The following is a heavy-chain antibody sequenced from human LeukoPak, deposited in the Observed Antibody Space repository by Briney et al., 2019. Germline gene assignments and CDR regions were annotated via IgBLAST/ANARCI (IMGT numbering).Heavy chain of an antibody. Sequence: ASVKVSCKVSGYTLTELSMHWVRQAPGKGLEWMGGFDPEDGETIYAQKFQGRVTMTEDTSTDTAYIELSSLRSEDTAVYYCATRPYYYDSSGYYDAFDIWGQGTMVTVSS. CDR2: FDPEDGET. CDR1: GYTLTELS. CDR3: ATRPYYYDSSGYYDAFDI. V-gene: IGHV1-24*01. J-gene: IGHJ3*02. D-gene: IGHD3-22*01.